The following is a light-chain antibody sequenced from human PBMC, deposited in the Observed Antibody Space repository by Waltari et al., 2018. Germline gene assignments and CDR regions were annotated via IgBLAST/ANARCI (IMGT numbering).Light chain of an antibody. CDR3: QQSYSTPYT. J-gene: IGKJ2*01. Sequence: DIQMTQSPSSLSASVVYRVTITCRASQSISSYLNWYQQKPGKAPKLLNYAASSLKSGVPSRFSGSGSRTDFTLTISSLQPEDFATYYCQQSYSTPYTFGQGTKLEIK. CDR2: AAS. CDR1: QSISSY. V-gene: IGKV1-39*01.